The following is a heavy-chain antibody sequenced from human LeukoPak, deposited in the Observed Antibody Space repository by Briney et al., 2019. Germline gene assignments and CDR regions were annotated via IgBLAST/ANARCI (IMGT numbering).Heavy chain of an antibody. D-gene: IGHD3-22*01. CDR3: AKDHDDSSGYLLN. CDR2: IRYDGSNK. CDR1: GFTFSSYG. Sequence: PGGSLRLSCAASGFTFSSYGMHWVRQAPGKGLEWVAFIRYDGSNKYYADSVKGRFTISRDNSKNTLYLQMNSLRAEDTAVYYCAKDHDDSSGYLLNWGQGTLVTVSS. V-gene: IGHV3-30*02. J-gene: IGHJ4*02.